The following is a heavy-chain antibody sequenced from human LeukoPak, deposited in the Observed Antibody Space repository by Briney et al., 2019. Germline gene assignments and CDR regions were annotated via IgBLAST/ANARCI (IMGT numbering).Heavy chain of an antibody. CDR1: GGSVGGFY. J-gene: IGHJ4*02. Sequence: SETLPLTCTVSGGSVGGFYWTWIRQPPGGGMQWIGFIFSSGGTNYNPSLKSRVAISTDTSKNQVSLRVTSVTAADTAVYYCATGGAYTSGWYNIWGQGTLVSVSS. V-gene: IGHV4-4*09. CDR3: ATGGAYTSGWYNI. D-gene: IGHD6-19*01. CDR2: IFSSGGT.